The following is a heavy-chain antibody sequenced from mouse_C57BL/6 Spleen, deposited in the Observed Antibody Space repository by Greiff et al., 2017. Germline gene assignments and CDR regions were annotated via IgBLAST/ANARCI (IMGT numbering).Heavy chain of an antibody. CDR2: ISGGGGNT. J-gene: IGHJ1*03. D-gene: IGHD2-5*01. CDR1: GFTFSSYT. Sequence: EVMLVESGGGLVKPGGSLKLSCAASGFTFSSYTMSWVRQTPEKRLEWVATISGGGGNTYYPDSVKGRFTISRDNAKNTLYLQMSSLRSEDTALYYCASYYSNYGWYFDVWGTGTTVTVSS. V-gene: IGHV5-9*01. CDR3: ASYYSNYGWYFDV.